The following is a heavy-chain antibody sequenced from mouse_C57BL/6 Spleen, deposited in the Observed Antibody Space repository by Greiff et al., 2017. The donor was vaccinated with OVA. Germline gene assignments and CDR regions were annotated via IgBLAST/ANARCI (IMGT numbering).Heavy chain of an antibody. CDR1: GFSLTSYG. CDR2: IWGDGST. J-gene: IGHJ2*01. V-gene: IGHV2-3*01. CDR3: AMYDYYCDY. Sequence: VQLQQSGPGLVAPSQRLSITCTVSGFSLTSYGVSWVRQPPGKGLEWLGVIWGDGSTHYQSALISRLSISKDNSKSQVLLKLNSLQTDDTATYYCAMYDYYCDYWGQGTTLTGSS. D-gene: IGHD2-4*01.